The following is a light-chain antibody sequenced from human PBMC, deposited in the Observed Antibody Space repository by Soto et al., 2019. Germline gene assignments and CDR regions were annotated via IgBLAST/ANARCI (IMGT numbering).Light chain of an antibody. J-gene: IGKJ4*01. CDR1: QSVSSY. CDR2: DAS. Sequence: ENVLTQSPDTLSLSPVERANLSCRSSQSVSSYLAWYQQKPGQAPRLLIFDASSRATGIPARFSGSGSGTEFNLTISSLQSEDFAVYFCQQYDDWLRLTFGGGTKVDIK. CDR3: QQYDDWLRLT. V-gene: IGKV3D-15*01.